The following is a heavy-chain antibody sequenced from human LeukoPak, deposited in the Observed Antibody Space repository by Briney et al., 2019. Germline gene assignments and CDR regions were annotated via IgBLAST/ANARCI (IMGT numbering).Heavy chain of an antibody. J-gene: IGHJ4*02. V-gene: IGHV3-30*02. CDR2: IRYDGNSN. D-gene: IGHD3-22*01. Sequence: GGSLRLXCAASGFTFRSYGMHWVRQAPGKGLEWVAFIRYDGNSNYYEDSVKGRFTISRDNSRSTLYLQMNSLRAEDTAVYYCAKEEVISGNHGVYFDYWGQGTLVTVSS. CDR1: GFTFRSYG. CDR3: AKEEVISGNHGVYFDY.